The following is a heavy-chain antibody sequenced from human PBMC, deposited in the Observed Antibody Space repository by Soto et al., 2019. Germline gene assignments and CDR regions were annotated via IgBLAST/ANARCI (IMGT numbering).Heavy chain of an antibody. Sequence: QVQLQESGPGLVKPSETLSLTCTVSGGSISSYYWSWIRQPPGKGLEWIGYSYYSGSTNYNPSLKSRVTISVDTSKNQFSLKLSSVTAADTAVYYCARQRPRIAAAGTWFDPWGQGTLVTVSS. CDR2: SYYSGST. CDR1: GGSISSYY. V-gene: IGHV4-59*08. CDR3: ARQRPRIAAAGTWFDP. D-gene: IGHD6-13*01. J-gene: IGHJ5*02.